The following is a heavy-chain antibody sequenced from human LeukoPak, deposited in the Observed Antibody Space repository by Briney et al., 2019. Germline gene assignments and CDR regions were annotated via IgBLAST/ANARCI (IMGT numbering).Heavy chain of an antibody. V-gene: IGHV4-59*01. J-gene: IGHJ4*02. CDR1: GDSIGSYF. D-gene: IGHD5-24*01. CDR2: NSGTT. Sequence: SETLSLTCTVSGDSIGSYFWSWIRQPPGKGLEWIGYNSGTTNYNPSLKSRVTFSVDTSNNQFSLKLSSVTAADTAVYYCARNGRLQSVDYWGPGTLVTVSS. CDR3: ARNGRLQSVDY.